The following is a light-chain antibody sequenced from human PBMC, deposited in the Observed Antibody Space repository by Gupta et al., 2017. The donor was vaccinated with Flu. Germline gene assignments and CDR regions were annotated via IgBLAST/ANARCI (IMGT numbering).Light chain of an antibody. V-gene: IGKV4-1*01. J-gene: IGKJ2*01. CDR3: QKNYSTLVT. CDR2: WAS. Sequence: SLGERATINCKSSQSVLYSSNNKNYLAWYQQKPGQPPKLLISWASTRESAVTDRFSSSGSGTDFTITISNLQAEDVAVYYCQKNYSTLVTFGQGTKLEIK. CDR1: QSVLYSSNNKNY.